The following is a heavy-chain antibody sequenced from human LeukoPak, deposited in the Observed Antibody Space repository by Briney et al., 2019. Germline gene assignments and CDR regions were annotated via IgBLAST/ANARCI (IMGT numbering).Heavy chain of an antibody. CDR3: AKCMSGTGVCLNFDS. V-gene: IGHV3-23*01. CDR1: GFTFSTYA. D-gene: IGHD2-8*02. Sequence: PGGSLRLSCEASGFTFSTYAMSWVRPPPGKGLQWVSGISGSDSGTYYTDSVKGRFTISRDNSKNTVYLEIDNLRAEDTAVYYCAKCMSGTGVCLNFDSWGQGILVTVSS. CDR2: ISGSDSGT. J-gene: IGHJ4*02.